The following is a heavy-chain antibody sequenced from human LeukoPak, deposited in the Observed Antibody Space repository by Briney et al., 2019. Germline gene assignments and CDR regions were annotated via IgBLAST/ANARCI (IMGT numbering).Heavy chain of an antibody. CDR3: ARDRLWEVGATPYFAY. CDR1: GFTFSDYY. CDR2: ISSSRSDT. D-gene: IGHD1-26*01. J-gene: IGHJ4*02. V-gene: IGHV3-11*05. Sequence: GGSLRLSCAASGFTFSDYYMSWIRQAPGKGLEWVSYISSSRSDTKYADSVKGRFTISRDNAKNSLYLRMNSLRAEDTAVYYCARDRLWEVGATPYFAYWGQGTLVTVSS.